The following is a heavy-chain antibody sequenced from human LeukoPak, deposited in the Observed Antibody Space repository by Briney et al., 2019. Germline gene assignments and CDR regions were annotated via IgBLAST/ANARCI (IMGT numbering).Heavy chain of an antibody. D-gene: IGHD3-10*01. V-gene: IGHV4-59*08. J-gene: IGHJ4*02. Sequence: SETLSLTCTVSSGSFGSYYWSWIRQPPGKGLEWIGYIYYSGNTNYDPSLKSRVTISVDTSKNQFSLKLSSVTAADTAVYYCARRGSGKYFDYWGQGTLVTVSS. CDR3: ARRGSGKYFDY. CDR2: IYYSGNT. CDR1: SGSFGSYY.